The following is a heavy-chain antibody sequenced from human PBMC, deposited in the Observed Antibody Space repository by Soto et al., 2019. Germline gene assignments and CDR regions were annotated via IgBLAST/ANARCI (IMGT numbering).Heavy chain of an antibody. D-gene: IGHD5-12*01. V-gene: IGHV1-3*01. CDR1: GYTFTSYA. CDR2: INAGNGNT. Sequence: ASVKVSCKASGYTFTSYAMHWVRQAPGQRLEWMGWINAGNGNTKYSQKFQGRVTITRDASTSTAYMELSSLRSEDTAVYYCARGALAYYYYYYGMDVWGQGTTVTVSS. CDR3: ARGALAYYYYYYGMDV. J-gene: IGHJ6*02.